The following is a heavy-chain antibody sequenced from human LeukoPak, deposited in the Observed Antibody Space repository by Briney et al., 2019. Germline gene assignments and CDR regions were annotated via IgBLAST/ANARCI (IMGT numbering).Heavy chain of an antibody. D-gene: IGHD3-10*01. CDR1: GYSFTSHG. CDR3: ARDLSGLRLNHYYYMDV. J-gene: IGHJ6*03. CDR2: ISAYNGNT. V-gene: IGHV1-18*01. Sequence: ASVKVSCKASGYSFTSHGISWVRQAPGQGPEWMGWISAYNGNTNYAQKLQGRVTMTTDTSTSTAYMELRSLRSDDTAVYYCARDLSGLRLNHYYYMDVWGKGTTVTVSS.